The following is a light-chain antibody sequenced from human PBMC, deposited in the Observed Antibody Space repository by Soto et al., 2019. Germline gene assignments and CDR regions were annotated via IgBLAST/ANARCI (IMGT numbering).Light chain of an antibody. J-gene: IGLJ2*01. CDR3: QSYDSSLSVV. Sequence: XTGSSSNIGAGYDVHWYQQLPGTAPQLLIYGNSKRPSGVPDRFSGSKSGTSASLAITGLQAEDEADYYCQSYDSSLSVVFGGGTKLTVL. CDR2: GNS. V-gene: IGLV1-40*01. CDR1: SSNIGAGYD.